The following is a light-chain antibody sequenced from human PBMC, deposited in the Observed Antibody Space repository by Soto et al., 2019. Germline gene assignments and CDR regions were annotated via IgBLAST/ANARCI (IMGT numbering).Light chain of an antibody. V-gene: IGKV1-39*01. CDR2: AAS. CDR1: QSIVTY. Sequence: DIQMTQSPSSLSASVGDRVTITCRASQSIVTYLNWSLQKPGKAPKLLIYAASNLQSGVPSRFSGSGSGTDFTLTISRLQHEEFATYFCQQSYSTPPWTFGRGTKVDIK. CDR3: QQSYSTPPWT. J-gene: IGKJ1*01.